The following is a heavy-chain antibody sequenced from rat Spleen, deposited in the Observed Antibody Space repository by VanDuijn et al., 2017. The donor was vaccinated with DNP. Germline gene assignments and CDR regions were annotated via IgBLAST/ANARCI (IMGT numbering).Heavy chain of an antibody. D-gene: IGHD1-1*01. V-gene: IGHV5-58*01. Sequence: EVQVLESGGGLVQPGNSLKLSCATSGFTFNTYWMFWVRQAPGKGLEWVASINPDGASTYYLDSVKGRFTISRDNAENTVYLQMDSLRSEDTATYYCTKDLQWYAMDAWGQGTSVTVSA. CDR2: INPDGAST. J-gene: IGHJ4*01. CDR1: GFTFNTYW. CDR3: TKDLQWYAMDA.